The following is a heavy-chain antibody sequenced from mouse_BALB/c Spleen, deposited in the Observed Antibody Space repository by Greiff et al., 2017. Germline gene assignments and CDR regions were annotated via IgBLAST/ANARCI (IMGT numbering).Heavy chain of an antibody. V-gene: IGHV1-20*02. CDR1: GYSFTGYF. CDR2: INPYNGDT. D-gene: IGHD1-1*01. Sequence: VQLKQSGPELVKPGASVKISCKASGYSFTGYFMNWVMQSHGKSLEWIGRINPYNGDTFYNQKFKGKATLTVDKSSSTAHMELRSLASEDSAVYYCAREVVATNFDYWGQGTTLTVSS. J-gene: IGHJ2*01. CDR3: AREVVATNFDY.